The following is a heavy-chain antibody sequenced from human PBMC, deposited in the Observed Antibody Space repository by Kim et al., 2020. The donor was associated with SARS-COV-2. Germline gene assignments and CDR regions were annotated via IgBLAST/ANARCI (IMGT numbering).Heavy chain of an antibody. CDR3: ARHEVRFFGATYYFDY. Sequence: SETLSLTCTVSGGSISSSSYYWGWIRQPPGKGLEWIGSIYYSGSTYYNPSLKSRVTISVDTSKNQFSLKLSSVTAADTAVYYCARHEVRFFGATYYFDYWGQGTLVTVSS. CDR1: GGSISSSSYY. J-gene: IGHJ4*02. V-gene: IGHV4-39*01. D-gene: IGHD3-3*01. CDR2: IYYSGST.